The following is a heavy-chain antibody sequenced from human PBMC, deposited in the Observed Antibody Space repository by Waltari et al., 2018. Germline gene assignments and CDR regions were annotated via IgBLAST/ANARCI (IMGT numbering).Heavy chain of an antibody. Sequence: QVQLQQWGAGLLKPSETLSLTCAVDGGSFSGYYWSWIPQPPGKGLEWIGEINHSGSTNYNPSLKSRVTISVDTSKNQFSLKLSSVTAADTAVYYCARSGRKGELRFDYWGQGTLVTVSS. CDR1: GGSFSGYY. CDR3: ARSGRKGELRFDY. CDR2: INHSGST. V-gene: IGHV4-34*01. D-gene: IGHD1-26*01. J-gene: IGHJ4*02.